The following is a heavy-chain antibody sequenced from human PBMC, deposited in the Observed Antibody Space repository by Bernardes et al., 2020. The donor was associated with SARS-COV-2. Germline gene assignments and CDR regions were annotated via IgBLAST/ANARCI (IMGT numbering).Heavy chain of an antibody. J-gene: IGHJ5*02. V-gene: IGHV1-18*01. CDR3: ARDRLRSSSWGEFEP. Sequence: SVKVSCKASGYTFTSYGISWVRQAPGQGLEWMGWISAYNGNTNYAQKLQGRVTMTTDTSTSTAYMELRSLRSDDTAVYYCARDRLRSSSWGEFEPWGQGTLVTVSS. CDR2: ISAYNGNT. D-gene: IGHD6-13*01. CDR1: GYTFTSYG.